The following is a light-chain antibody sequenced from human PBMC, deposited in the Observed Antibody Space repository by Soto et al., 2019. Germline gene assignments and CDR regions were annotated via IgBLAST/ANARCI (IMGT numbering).Light chain of an antibody. CDR3: QQYGRSPWT. Sequence: EIVLTQSPGTLSLSPGERATLSCRASQSVRSNCLAWYQQKPGQAARLLIYAVSTSATGIPDTFSGSGSGTDFTLTISRLEPEDFAVYFCQQYGRSPWTFGQGTNLDIK. J-gene: IGKJ1*01. CDR1: QSVRSNC. V-gene: IGKV3-20*01. CDR2: AVS.